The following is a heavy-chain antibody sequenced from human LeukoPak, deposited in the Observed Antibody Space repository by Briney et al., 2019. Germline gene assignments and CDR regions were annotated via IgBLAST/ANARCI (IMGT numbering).Heavy chain of an antibody. CDR3: ARMGRVEMATITWYFDL. V-gene: IGHV1-69*04. CDR1: GGTFSSYA. D-gene: IGHD5-24*01. J-gene: IGHJ2*01. CDR2: IIPIFGIA. Sequence: SVKVSCKASGGTFSSYAISWVRQAPGQGLEWMGRIIPIFGIANYAQKFQGRVTITADKSTSTAYMELSSLRSEDTAVYYCARMGRVEMATITWYFDLWGRGTLVTVSP.